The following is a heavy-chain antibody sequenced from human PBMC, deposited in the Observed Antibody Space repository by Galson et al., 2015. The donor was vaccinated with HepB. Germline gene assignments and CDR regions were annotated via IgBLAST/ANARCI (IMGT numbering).Heavy chain of an antibody. CDR3: TTNVPPYLRFLVYMDV. CDR1: GFTFSNAS. CDR2: IKSKTDGGTT. D-gene: IGHD3-3*01. V-gene: IGHV3-15*01. J-gene: IGHJ6*03. Sequence: SLRRSCAAAGFTFSNASMSWVRQAPGKGLEWVGRIKSKTDGGTTDYAAPVKGRFTISRDDSKNTLYLQMNSLKTEDTAVYYCTTNVPPYLRFLVYMDVWGKGTTVTVSS.